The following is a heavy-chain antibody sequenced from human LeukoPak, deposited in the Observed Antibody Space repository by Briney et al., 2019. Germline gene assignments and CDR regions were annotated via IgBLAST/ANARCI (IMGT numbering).Heavy chain of an antibody. D-gene: IGHD3-22*01. CDR1: GYSISSGYY. CDR3: ASNTYCYDSSGYLV. CDR2: IYHSGST. Sequence: SETLSLTCTVSGYSISSGYYWGWIRQPPGKGLEWIGSIYHSGSTYYNPSLKSRVTISVDTSKNQFSLKLSSVTAADTAVYYCASNTYCYDSSGYLVWGQGTMVTVSS. J-gene: IGHJ3*01. V-gene: IGHV4-38-2*02.